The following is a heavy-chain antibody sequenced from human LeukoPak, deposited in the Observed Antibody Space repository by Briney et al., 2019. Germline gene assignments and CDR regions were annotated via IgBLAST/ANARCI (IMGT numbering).Heavy chain of an antibody. CDR3: AKGGGYEAQYYYYYLDV. D-gene: IGHD5-12*01. J-gene: IGHJ6*03. CDR2: ISSSSSYI. V-gene: IGHV3-21*01. CDR1: GFTFSSYS. Sequence: GGSLRLSCAASGFTFSSYSMNWVRQAPGKGLEWVSSISSSSSYIYYADSVKGRFTISRDNAKKYLYLQMKSLRAADTAVYYCAKGGGYEAQYYYYYLDVWGKGTTVTISS.